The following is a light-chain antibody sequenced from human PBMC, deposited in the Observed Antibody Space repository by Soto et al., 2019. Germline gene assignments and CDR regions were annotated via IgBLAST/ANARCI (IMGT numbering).Light chain of an antibody. CDR3: QQYGSWA. Sequence: IVLTQPPGTLTLSPGERATLSFRVSQSVSSSYLAWYQQKPGQAPGLLIYGASSRATGIPDRFSGSGSGTDFTLTISRLEPEDFAVYYCQQYGSWAFGQGTKVDIK. J-gene: IGKJ1*01. CDR2: GAS. CDR1: QSVSSSY. V-gene: IGKV3-20*01.